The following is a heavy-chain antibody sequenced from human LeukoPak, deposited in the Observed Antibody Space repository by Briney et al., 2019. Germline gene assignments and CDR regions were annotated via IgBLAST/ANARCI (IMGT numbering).Heavy chain of an antibody. CDR1: GFTFSSYG. CDR2: ISYDGSNK. Sequence: PTGGSLRLSCAASGFTFSSYGMHWVRQAPGKGLEWVPVISYDGSNKYYADSVKGRFTISRDNSKNTLYLQMNSLRAEDTPVYYCATPTGLGYYYGMDVWGQGTTVTVSS. J-gene: IGHJ6*02. V-gene: IGHV3-30*03. CDR3: ATPTGLGYYYGMDV. D-gene: IGHD1-14*01.